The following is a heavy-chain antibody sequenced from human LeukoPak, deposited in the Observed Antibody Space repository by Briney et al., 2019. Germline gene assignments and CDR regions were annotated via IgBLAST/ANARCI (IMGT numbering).Heavy chain of an antibody. Sequence: QSGGSLRLSCAASGFTFSSYAVHWVRQAPGKGLEWVAVISYDGSNKYYADSVKGRFTISRDNSKNTLYLQMNSLRAEDTAVYYCARARQDWQQLVLDIYYGMDVWGQGTTVTVSS. D-gene: IGHD6-13*01. V-gene: IGHV3-30-3*01. CDR2: ISYDGSNK. CDR1: GFTFSSYA. J-gene: IGHJ6*02. CDR3: ARARQDWQQLVLDIYYGMDV.